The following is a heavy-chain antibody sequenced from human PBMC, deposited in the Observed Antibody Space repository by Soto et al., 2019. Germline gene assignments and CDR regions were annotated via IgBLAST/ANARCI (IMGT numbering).Heavy chain of an antibody. CDR1: GFTFDDYA. CDR3: AKAKARSSTSCVDY. Sequence: AGGSLRLSCAASGFTFDDYAMHWVRQAPGKGLEWVSGISWNSGSIGYADSVKGRFTISRDNAKNSLYLQMNSLRAEDTALYYCAKAKARSSTSCVDYWGQGTLVTVSS. J-gene: IGHJ4*02. V-gene: IGHV3-9*01. D-gene: IGHD2-2*01. CDR2: ISWNSGSI.